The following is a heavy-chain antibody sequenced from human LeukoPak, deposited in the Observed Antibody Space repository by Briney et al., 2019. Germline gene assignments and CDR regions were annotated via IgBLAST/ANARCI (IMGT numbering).Heavy chain of an antibody. J-gene: IGHJ5*02. CDR1: GGTFSSYA. Sequence: SVKVSCKASGGTFSSYAISWVRQAPGQGLEWMGGIFPIFGTANYAQKFQGRVTITADESTSTAYMELSSLRSEDTAVYYCARDLGGGIAARPSWFDPWGQGTLVTVSS. CDR3: ARDLGGGIAARPSWFDP. CDR2: IFPIFGTA. D-gene: IGHD6-6*01. V-gene: IGHV1-69*13.